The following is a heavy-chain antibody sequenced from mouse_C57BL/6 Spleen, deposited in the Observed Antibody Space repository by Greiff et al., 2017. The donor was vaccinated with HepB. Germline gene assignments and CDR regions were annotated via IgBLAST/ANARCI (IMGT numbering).Heavy chain of an antibody. V-gene: IGHV5-4*01. CDR2: ISDGGSYT. CDR1: GFTFSSYA. CDR3: ARPGYGSSFDV. Sequence: EVQVVESGGGLVKPGGSLKLPCAASGFTFSSYAMSWVRQTPEKRLEWVATISDGGSYTYYPDNVKGRFTISRDNAKNNLYLQMSHLKSEDTAMYYCARPGYGSSFDVWGTGTTVTVSS. J-gene: IGHJ1*03. D-gene: IGHD1-1*01.